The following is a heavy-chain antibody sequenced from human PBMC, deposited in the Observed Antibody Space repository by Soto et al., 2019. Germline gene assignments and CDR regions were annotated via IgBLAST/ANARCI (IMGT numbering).Heavy chain of an antibody. CDR1: GDSVAIGGGR. CDR3: VRSRVFIAVAGMATYYYYYGMDV. J-gene: IGHJ6*02. D-gene: IGHD6-19*01. Sequence: SQSRSRTCVISGDSVAIGGGRWNWIRQSPSRGLEWLGRTYYRSKWYNDYAVSVNGRITINPDTSKNHFSLQLNSVTPEDTAVYYCVRSRVFIAVAGMATYYYYYGMDVWGRGTTVTVSS. CDR2: TYYRSKWYN. V-gene: IGHV6-1*01.